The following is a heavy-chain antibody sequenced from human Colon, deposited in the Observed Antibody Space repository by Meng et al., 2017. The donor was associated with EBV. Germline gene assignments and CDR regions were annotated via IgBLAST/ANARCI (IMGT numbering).Heavy chain of an antibody. V-gene: IGHV4-34*01. J-gene: IGHJ4*02. CDR1: GWSFSDSY. Sequence: QGQLQQWGEGLLKPSETLSLTCTVYGWSFSDSYWTWIRQPPGKGLEWIGEINHVGSTTYNPSLKSRVTISVDTSKNQFSLKLSSVTAADAAVYYCASSDCSGGTCYLDCWGQGTLVTVSS. CDR3: ASSDCSGGTCYLDC. CDR2: INHVGST. D-gene: IGHD2-15*01.